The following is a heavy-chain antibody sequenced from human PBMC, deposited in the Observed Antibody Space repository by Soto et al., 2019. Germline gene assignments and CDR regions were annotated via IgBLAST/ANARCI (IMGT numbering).Heavy chain of an antibody. CDR1: GFTFDDYA. J-gene: IGHJ4*02. Sequence: HPGGSLRLSCAASGFTFDDYAMHWVRQAPGKGLEWVSGISWNSGSIGYADSVKGRFTISRDNAKNSLYLQMNSLRAEDTALYYCAKDRRAYLGRTNFDYWGQGTLVTVSS. V-gene: IGHV3-9*01. CDR3: AKDRRAYLGRTNFDY. CDR2: ISWNSGSI. D-gene: IGHD1-1*01.